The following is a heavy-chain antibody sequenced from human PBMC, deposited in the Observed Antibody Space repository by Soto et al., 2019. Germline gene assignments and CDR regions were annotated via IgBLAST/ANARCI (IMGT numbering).Heavy chain of an antibody. D-gene: IGHD2-2*01. J-gene: IGHJ6*02. Sequence: QVQLVESGGGVVQPGRSLRLSCAASGFTFSSYGMHWVRQAPGKGLEWVAVIWYDGSNKYYADSVKGRFTISRDNSKNTLYLQMNSLRAEDTAVYYCARDRGPASLEYYYYGMDVWGQGTTVTVSS. V-gene: IGHV3-33*01. CDR1: GFTFSSYG. CDR3: ARDRGPASLEYYYYGMDV. CDR2: IWYDGSNK.